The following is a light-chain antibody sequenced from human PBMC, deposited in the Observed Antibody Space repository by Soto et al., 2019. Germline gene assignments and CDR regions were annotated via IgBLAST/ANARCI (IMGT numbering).Light chain of an antibody. CDR2: EVN. CDR3: CSYAGSPYV. J-gene: IGLJ1*01. CDR1: SSDVGSYNL. Sequence: QSVLTQPASVSGSPGQSITISCTGTSSDVGSYNLVSWYQQHPGKAPKLMIYEVNKRPSGVSNRLSDSKSGNTASLTISGLQAEDEADYYCCSYAGSPYVFGTGTKVTVL. V-gene: IGLV2-23*02.